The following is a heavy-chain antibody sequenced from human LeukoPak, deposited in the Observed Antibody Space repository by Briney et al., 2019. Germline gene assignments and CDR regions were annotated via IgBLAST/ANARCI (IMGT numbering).Heavy chain of an antibody. V-gene: IGHV1-69*04. Sequence: SVKVSCKASGYTFTSFYMHWVRQAPGQGLEWMGRIIPILDLTKYAPKIQDRVTITADKSTSTAYMELNSLRSEDTAVYFCARDSGRPPTSFDYWGQGTLVTVSS. CDR2: IIPILDLT. D-gene: IGHD1-1*01. CDR3: ARDSGRPPTSFDY. J-gene: IGHJ4*02. CDR1: GYTFTSFY.